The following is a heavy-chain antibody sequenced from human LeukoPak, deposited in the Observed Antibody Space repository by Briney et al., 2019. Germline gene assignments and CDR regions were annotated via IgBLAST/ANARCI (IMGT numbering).Heavy chain of an antibody. CDR3: ARDPSAGATSPYYYYYYYYMDV. J-gene: IGHJ6*03. CDR1: GYTFTGYY. CDR2: INPNSGGT. V-gene: IGHV1-2*02. D-gene: IGHD1-26*01. Sequence: GASVKVSCKASGYTFTGYYMHWVRQAPGQGLEWMGWINPNSGGTNYAQKFQGRVTMTRDTSISTAYMELSRLRSDDTAVYYCARDPSAGATSPYYYYYYYYMDVWGKGTTVTISS.